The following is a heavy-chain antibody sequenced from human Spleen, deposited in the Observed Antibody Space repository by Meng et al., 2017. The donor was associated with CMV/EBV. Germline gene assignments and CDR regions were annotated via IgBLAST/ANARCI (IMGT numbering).Heavy chain of an antibody. D-gene: IGHD2-2*01. CDR2: INWNGGST. V-gene: IGHV3-20*03. J-gene: IGHJ4*02. CDR3: ATNFPSPYQPLLPDY. Sequence: SGFTFDDYGMSWVRQAPGKGLEWVSGINWNGGSTGYADSVKGRFTISRDNAKNSLYLQMNSLRAEDTALYYCATNFPSPYQPLLPDYWGQGTLVTVSS. CDR1: GFTFDDYG.